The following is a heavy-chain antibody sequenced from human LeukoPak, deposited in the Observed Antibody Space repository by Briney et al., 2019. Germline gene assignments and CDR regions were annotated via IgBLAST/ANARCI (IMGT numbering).Heavy chain of an antibody. D-gene: IGHD6-13*01. Sequence: PSETLSLTCTVSGGSISSSSYYWGCIRQPPGKGLEWTGSIYYSGSTYYNPSLKSRVTISVDTSKNQFSLKLRSVTAADTAVYYCARASIAAAGFDYWGQGTLVTVSS. CDR3: ARASIAAAGFDY. J-gene: IGHJ4*02. V-gene: IGHV4-39*07. CDR1: GGSISSSSYY. CDR2: IYYSGST.